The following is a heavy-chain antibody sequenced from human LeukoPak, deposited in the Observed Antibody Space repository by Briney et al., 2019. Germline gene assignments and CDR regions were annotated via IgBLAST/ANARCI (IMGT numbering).Heavy chain of an antibody. Sequence: GGSLRLSCAASGFTFSDYYMSWLRQAPGKGLEWVSYISSSGSTIYYADSVKGRFTISRDNAKNTLYLQMNSLRAEDTAVYYCARGLPAFTYDSSGYGSVSDYWGQGTLVTVSS. CDR3: ARGLPAFTYDSSGYGSVSDY. CDR2: ISSSGSTI. CDR1: GFTFSDYY. V-gene: IGHV3-11*01. D-gene: IGHD3-22*01. J-gene: IGHJ4*02.